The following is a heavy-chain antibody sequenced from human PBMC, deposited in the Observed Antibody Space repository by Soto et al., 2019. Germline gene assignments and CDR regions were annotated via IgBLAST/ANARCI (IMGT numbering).Heavy chain of an antibody. CDR1: GYTFASYY. D-gene: IGHD1-20*01. Sequence: ASVKVSCKASGYTFASYYMHWVRQAPGQGLEWMGIINPSGGSTSYAQKFQGRVTMTRDTSTSTVYMELSSLRSEDTAVYYCGRVKGYNWNPDVNHYYYYGMDVWGQGTTVTVS. CDR3: GRVKGYNWNPDVNHYYYYGMDV. CDR2: INPSGGST. V-gene: IGHV1-46*01. J-gene: IGHJ6*02.